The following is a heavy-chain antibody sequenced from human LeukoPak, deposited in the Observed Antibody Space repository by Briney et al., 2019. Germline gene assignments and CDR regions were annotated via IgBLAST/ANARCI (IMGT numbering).Heavy chain of an antibody. CDR1: GFTFSSYS. J-gene: IGHJ4*02. D-gene: IGHD2-15*01. V-gene: IGHV3-21*01. CDR3: ARGRDSCYDY. Sequence: GGSLRLSCAASGFTFSSYSMNWVRQAPGNGLEWVSSISSSSSYIYYADSVKGRFTISRDNAKNSLYLQMNSLRAEDTAVYYCARGRDSCYDYWGQGTLVTVSS. CDR2: ISSSSSYI.